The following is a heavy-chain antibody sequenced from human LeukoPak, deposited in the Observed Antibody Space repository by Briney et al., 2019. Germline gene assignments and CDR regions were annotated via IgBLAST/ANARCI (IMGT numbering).Heavy chain of an antibody. V-gene: IGHV3-64*01. CDR2: ISSNGGST. D-gene: IGHD5-12*01. Sequence: GGSPRLSCAASGFTFSSYAMHWVRQAPGKGLEYVSAISSNGGSTYYANSVKGRFTISRDNSKNTLYLQMGSLRAEDMAVYYCARDYKGQGGYDYWGQGTLVTVSS. CDR1: GFTFSSYA. CDR3: ARDYKGQGGYDY. J-gene: IGHJ4*02.